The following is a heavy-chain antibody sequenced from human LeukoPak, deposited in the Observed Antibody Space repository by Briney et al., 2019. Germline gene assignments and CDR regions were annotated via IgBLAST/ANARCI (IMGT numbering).Heavy chain of an antibody. D-gene: IGHD2-8*01. CDR1: GFTFSNYG. V-gene: IGHV3-30*02. Sequence: GGSLRLSCAASGFTFSNYGMHWVRQAPGKGLEWVAYIQYDRTNEQYAHSVKGRFRISRDNSNNILYLQMNSLRTEDTTVYYCAKDRCSNGIGCYYYYMEVWGKGTTVTISS. J-gene: IGHJ6*03. CDR2: IQYDRTNE. CDR3: AKDRCSNGIGCYYYYMEV.